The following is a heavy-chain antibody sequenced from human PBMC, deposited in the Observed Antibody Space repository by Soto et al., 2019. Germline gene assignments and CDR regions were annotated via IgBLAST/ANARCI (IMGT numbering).Heavy chain of an antibody. CDR3: ASVLSSVYDFWSGYYLDY. Sequence: QVQLVQSGAEVKKPGASVKVSCKASGYTFTSYGISWVRQAPGQGLEWMGWISAYNGNTNYAQKLQGRVTMTTDTSTSTAYMELRSLRADDTAVYYCASVLSSVYDFWSGYYLDYWGQGTLVTVSS. V-gene: IGHV1-18*01. D-gene: IGHD3-3*01. J-gene: IGHJ4*02. CDR1: GYTFTSYG. CDR2: ISAYNGNT.